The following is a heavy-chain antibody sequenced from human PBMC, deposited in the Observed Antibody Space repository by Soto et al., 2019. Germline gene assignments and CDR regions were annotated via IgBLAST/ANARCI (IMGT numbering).Heavy chain of an antibody. V-gene: IGHV3-33*01. CDR3: VRGDNWNDEASDY. CDR1: GFMFSNHG. J-gene: IGHJ4*02. CDR2: IWSDGNNR. D-gene: IGHD1-1*01. Sequence: QVQLVESGGGVVQPGRSLRLSCAASGFMFSNHGMHWVRQAPGEGLEWVAVIWSDGNNRYYADSVKGRFTISRDNSKNTLYLQMNSLSAEDTSVYYCVRGDNWNDEASDYWGQGTLVTVSS.